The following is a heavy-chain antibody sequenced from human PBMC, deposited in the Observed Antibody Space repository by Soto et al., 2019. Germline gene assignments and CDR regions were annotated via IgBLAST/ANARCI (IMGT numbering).Heavy chain of an antibody. J-gene: IGHJ6*02. D-gene: IGHD3-22*01. CDR1: GFTFSNAW. V-gene: IGHV3-15*07. Sequence: GGSLRLSCAASGFTFSNAWMNWVRQAPGKGLEWVGRIKSKTDGGTTDYAAPVKGRFTISRDDSKNTLYLQMNSLKTEDTAVYYCTTERDYYDSSGYFPAPRMDVWSQGTTVTVSS. CDR2: IKSKTDGGTT. CDR3: TTERDYYDSSGYFPAPRMDV.